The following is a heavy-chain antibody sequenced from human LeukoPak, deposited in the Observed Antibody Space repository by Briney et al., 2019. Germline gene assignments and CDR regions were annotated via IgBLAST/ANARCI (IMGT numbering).Heavy chain of an antibody. CDR1: GFTFSIYG. J-gene: IGHJ4*02. CDR3: ARAHCSGGSCPRTPDS. V-gene: IGHV3-33*01. CDR2: LWYDDSNE. Sequence: GGSLRLSCAASGFTFSIYGMHWVRQAPGKGREWVVILWYDDSNEYYADSVKGRFTISRDTSRNTLYLQMNSLRAEDTAVYYCARAHCSGGSCPRTPDSWGQGTLVTVSS. D-gene: IGHD2-15*01.